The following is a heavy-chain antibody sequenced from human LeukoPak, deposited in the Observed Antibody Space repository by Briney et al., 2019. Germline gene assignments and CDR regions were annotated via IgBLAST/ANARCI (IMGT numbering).Heavy chain of an antibody. CDR2: ISWNSGSI. CDR3: AKVQTSLEQWLDFDY. V-gene: IGHV3-9*01. D-gene: IGHD6-19*01. J-gene: IGHJ4*02. CDR1: GFTFDDYA. Sequence: GGSLRLSCAASGFTFDDYAMHWVRPAPGKGLEWVSGISWNSGSIGYADSVKGRFTISRDNAKNSLYLQMNSLRAEDTALYYCAKVQTSLEQWLDFDYWGQGTLVTVSS.